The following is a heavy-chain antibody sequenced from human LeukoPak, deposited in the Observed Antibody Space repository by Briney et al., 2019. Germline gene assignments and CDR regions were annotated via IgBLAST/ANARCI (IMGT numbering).Heavy chain of an antibody. V-gene: IGHV4-59*01. CDR3: ARGRAAAGPDAFDI. J-gene: IGHJ3*02. Sequence: SETLSLTCTVSGGSISSYYWSWIRQPPGKGLEWIGYIYYSGSTNYNPSLKSRVTISVDTSKNQFSLKLSSVTAADTAVYYCARGRAAAGPDAFDIWGQGTMVTVSS. D-gene: IGHD6-13*01. CDR2: IYYSGST. CDR1: GGSISSYY.